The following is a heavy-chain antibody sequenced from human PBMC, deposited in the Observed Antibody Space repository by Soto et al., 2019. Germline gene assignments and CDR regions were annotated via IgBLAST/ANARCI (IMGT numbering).Heavy chain of an antibody. V-gene: IGHV3-30*18. CDR2: ISYEGSNK. J-gene: IGHJ6*02. Sequence: GVSLRLSCAASGCTFSSYGMHRVRQAPGKGLEWVAVISYEGSNKYYADSVKGRFTISRDNSKNTLYLQRNSLRAEDTAVYYFAKAXDYYGSGSQREPICMDVWGQGTTVTVSS. CDR1: GCTFSSYG. CDR3: AKAXDYYGSGSQREPICMDV. D-gene: IGHD3-10*01.